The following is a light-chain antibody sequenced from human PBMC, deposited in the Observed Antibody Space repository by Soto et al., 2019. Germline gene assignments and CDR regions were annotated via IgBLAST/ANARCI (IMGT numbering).Light chain of an antibody. V-gene: IGLV2-23*01. J-gene: IGLJ1*01. CDR3: FSYAGSPTYYV. CDR1: SSDVGTSNL. Sequence: QSVLTQPASVSGSPGQSITFSCTIASSDVGTSNLVSWYQQHPGKAPKFMIYEGSKRPSGVSDRFSASQSGNTASLTISGLQAEDEADYYCFSYAGSPTYYVFGPGTKVTV. CDR2: EGS.